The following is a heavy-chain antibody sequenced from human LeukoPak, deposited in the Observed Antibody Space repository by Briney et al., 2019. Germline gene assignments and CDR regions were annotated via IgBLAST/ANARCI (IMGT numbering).Heavy chain of an antibody. V-gene: IGHV3-30*19. Sequence: PGGSLRLSCAASGFTFSSYGMHWVRQAPGKGLEWVAVIWYDGSNKYYADSVKGRFTISRDNSKNTLYLQMNSLRAEDTAVYYCAREAERAVAAFDYWGQGTLVTVSS. CDR1: GFTFSSYG. CDR3: AREAERAVAAFDY. D-gene: IGHD6-19*01. CDR2: IWYDGSNK. J-gene: IGHJ4*02.